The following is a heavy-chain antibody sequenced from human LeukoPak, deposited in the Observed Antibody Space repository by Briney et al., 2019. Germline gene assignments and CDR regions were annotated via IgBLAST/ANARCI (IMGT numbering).Heavy chain of an antibody. D-gene: IGHD6-13*01. J-gene: IGHJ4*02. Sequence: PGGSLRLSCAASGFDFSTYAIHWVRQAPGKGLEWVALISYDGSNKYYADSVKGRFTISRDNSKNTLYLQMNSLRAEDTAVYYCASGIPAAGNYWGQGTLVTVSS. CDR1: GFDFSTYA. CDR2: ISYDGSNK. CDR3: ASGIPAAGNY. V-gene: IGHV3-30-3*01.